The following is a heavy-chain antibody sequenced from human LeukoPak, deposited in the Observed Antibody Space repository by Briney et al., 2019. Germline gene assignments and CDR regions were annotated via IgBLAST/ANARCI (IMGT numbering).Heavy chain of an antibody. Sequence: SETLSLTCTVSGGSICRGGYYWSWIRQPPGKGLEWIGYIYHSGSTYYNPSLKSRVTISVDRSKNQFSLKLSSVTAADTAVYYCARDPPYYYDSSGDAWGQGTLVTVSS. CDR3: ARDPPYYYDSSGDA. CDR2: IYHSGST. V-gene: IGHV4-30-2*01. J-gene: IGHJ5*02. CDR1: GGSICRGGYY. D-gene: IGHD3-22*01.